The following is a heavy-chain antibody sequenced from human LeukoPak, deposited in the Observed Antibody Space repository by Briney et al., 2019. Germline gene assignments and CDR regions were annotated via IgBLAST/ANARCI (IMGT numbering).Heavy chain of an antibody. Sequence: KSSQTLSLTCTVSGGSISSGDYYWSWIRQPPGKGLEWIGEIYHTGSTNYNPSLKSRITMSVDKSKNQFSLWLSYVTAADTAMYYCARFHCTSTSCYGDYYFDQWGQGTLVTVSS. CDR1: GGSISSGDYY. D-gene: IGHD2-2*01. J-gene: IGHJ4*02. CDR2: IYHTGST. V-gene: IGHV4-30-4*01. CDR3: ARFHCTSTSCYGDYYFDQ.